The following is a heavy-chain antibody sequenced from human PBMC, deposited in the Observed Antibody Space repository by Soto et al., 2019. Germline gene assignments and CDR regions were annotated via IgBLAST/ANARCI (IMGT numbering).Heavy chain of an antibody. CDR1: GFTFSSFW. J-gene: IGHJ4*02. D-gene: IGHD3-3*01. CDR3: AREWRGGDF. Sequence: EVELVESGGGLVQPGGSLRLSCAASGFTFSSFWMFWVRQAPGKGLEWLARINTDGSSASYVDSVKGRFTISRDNAKDTVYLEMNSLRADDTAVYYCAREWRGGDFWGQGTLDTVSS. V-gene: IGHV3-74*01. CDR2: INTDGSSA.